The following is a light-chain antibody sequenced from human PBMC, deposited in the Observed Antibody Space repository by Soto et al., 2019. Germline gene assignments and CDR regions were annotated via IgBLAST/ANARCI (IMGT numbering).Light chain of an antibody. Sequence: EIVMTQSPATLSLSPGERAALSCRASQSFNSELAWYQQKPGQPPRILISGASTRATGAPARFTGSESGSEFPLNNSGLQSEDFAVYYWQQGHNWPLTFGPGTRLEI. CDR2: GAS. CDR3: QQGHNWPLT. CDR1: QSFNSE. J-gene: IGKJ2*01. V-gene: IGKV3-15*01.